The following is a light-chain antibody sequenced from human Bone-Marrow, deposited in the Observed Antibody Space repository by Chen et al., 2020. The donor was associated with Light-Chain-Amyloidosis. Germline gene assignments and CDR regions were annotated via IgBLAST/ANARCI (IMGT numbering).Light chain of an antibody. CDR3: LQYNYYPLT. CDR1: QGIYNY. V-gene: IGKV1-16*02. CDR2: AAS. Sequence: DIQMTQSPSSLSASVGDRVTITCRASQGIYNYLAWFQHKPGKAPKSLIYAASILQSGVPSKFSGSGSGTEFTLTISDLQPEDFATYYCLQYNYYPLTFGQGTKVEIK. J-gene: IGKJ1*01.